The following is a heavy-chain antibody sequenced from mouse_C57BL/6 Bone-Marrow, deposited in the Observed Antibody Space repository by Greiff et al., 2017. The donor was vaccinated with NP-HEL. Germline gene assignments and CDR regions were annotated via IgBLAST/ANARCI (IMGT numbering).Heavy chain of an antibody. Sequence: EVMLVESGGGLVQPGGSLKLSCAASGFTFSDYYMYWVRQTPEKRLEWVAYISNGGGSIYYPDTVKGRFTISRDNAKNTLYLQMSRLKSEDTAMYYCARRLRPYYYAMDYWGQGTSVTVSS. D-gene: IGHD1-2*01. V-gene: IGHV5-12*01. CDR2: ISNGGGSI. CDR1: GFTFSDYY. CDR3: ARRLRPYYYAMDY. J-gene: IGHJ4*01.